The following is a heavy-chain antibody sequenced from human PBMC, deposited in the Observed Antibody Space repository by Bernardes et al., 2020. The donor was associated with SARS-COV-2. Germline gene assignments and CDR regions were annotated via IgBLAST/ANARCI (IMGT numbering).Heavy chain of an antibody. J-gene: IGHJ4*02. CDR3: VKDLGLVTGF. Sequence: GRSPRLFWSASGFTFSPYAMHWVRQAPGKGLEYVSAISFNGLNTRYADSVKGRFTISRDNSKNMLYLQMSSLRAEDTAMYFCVKDLGLVTGFWGRGTLVTVSS. D-gene: IGHD7-27*01. CDR2: ISFNGLNT. V-gene: IGHV3-64D*06. CDR1: GFTFSPYA.